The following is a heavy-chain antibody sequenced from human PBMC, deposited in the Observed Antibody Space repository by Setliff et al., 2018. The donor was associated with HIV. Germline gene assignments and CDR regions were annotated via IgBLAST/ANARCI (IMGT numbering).Heavy chain of an antibody. D-gene: IGHD4-17*01. J-gene: IGHJ5*02. CDR3: ARSLGHDYGDNDSPLYNWFDP. V-gene: IGHV1-69*05. CDR2: IIPSFGTA. CDR1: GGTFSRYG. Sequence: SVKVSCKASGGTFSRYGINWVRQAPGQGLEWMGGIIPSFGTANYAQKFQGRVTITTDESTNTAYMELSSLRSEDTAVYYCARSLGHDYGDNDSPLYNWFDPWGQGTLVTVSS.